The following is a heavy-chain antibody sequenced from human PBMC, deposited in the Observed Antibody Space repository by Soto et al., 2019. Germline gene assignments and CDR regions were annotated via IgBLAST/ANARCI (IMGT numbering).Heavy chain of an antibody. D-gene: IGHD6-19*01. CDR2: IIPIFGTA. J-gene: IGHJ4*02. V-gene: IGHV1-69*01. CDR1: GGTFSSYA. CDR3: ARSGSGWYEPQMDY. Sequence: QVQLVQSGAEVKKPGSSVKVSCKVSGGTFSSYAISWVRQAPGQGLEWMGGIIPIFGTANYAQKFQGRVTITADESTSTAYMELSSLRSEDTAVYYCARSGSGWYEPQMDYWGQGTLVTVSS.